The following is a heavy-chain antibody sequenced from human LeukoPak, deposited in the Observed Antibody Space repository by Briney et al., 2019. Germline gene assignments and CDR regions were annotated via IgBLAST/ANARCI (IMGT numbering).Heavy chain of an antibody. CDR2: ISGSGGST. CDR1: GFTFSSYA. Sequence: GGSLRLSCAASGFTFSSYAMSWVRQARGKGLEWVSAISGSGGSTYYADSVKGRFTISRDNSKNTLYLQMNSLRAKDTAVYYCAKGPHYYDSTGYDYWGQGTLVTVSS. CDR3: AKGPHYYDSTGYDY. V-gene: IGHV3-23*01. D-gene: IGHD3-22*01. J-gene: IGHJ4*02.